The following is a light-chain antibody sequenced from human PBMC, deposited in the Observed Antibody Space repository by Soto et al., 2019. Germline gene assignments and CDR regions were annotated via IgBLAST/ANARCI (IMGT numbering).Light chain of an antibody. CDR3: QKYNRAPIT. CDR2: DAS. V-gene: IGKV1-5*01. Sequence: GDGVTITCRATQSISSWVAWYQQTPGKAPKLLIYDASSLESGVPSRFSGSGSGTDFNITISSLQPEDVATYYRQKYNRAPITSGQGTRLEI. J-gene: IGKJ5*01. CDR1: QSISSW.